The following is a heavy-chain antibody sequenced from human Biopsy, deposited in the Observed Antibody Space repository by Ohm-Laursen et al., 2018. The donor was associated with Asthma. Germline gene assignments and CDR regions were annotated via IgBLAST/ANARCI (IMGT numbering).Heavy chain of an antibody. V-gene: IGHV3-9*01. CDR3: AKVRSDWVITESFDY. J-gene: IGHJ4*02. CDR2: ISWNSATI. Sequence: SLRLSCAASGFKFDEYTMHWVRQAPGKGLEWVSGISWNSATIGYADSVEGRFTISRDNAKNSVFLHMDSLRPEDTAYYYCAKVRSDWVITESFDYWGQGVLVTVSS. CDR1: GFKFDEYT. D-gene: IGHD3-22*01.